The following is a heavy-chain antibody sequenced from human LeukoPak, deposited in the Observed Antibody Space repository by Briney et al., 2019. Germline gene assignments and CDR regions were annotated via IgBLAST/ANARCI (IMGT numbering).Heavy chain of an antibody. D-gene: IGHD6-13*01. CDR1: GFTFSTYA. Sequence: GGSLRLSCAASGFTFSTYAMTWLRQAPGKGLEWVAVISYDGSNKYYADSVKGRFTISRDNSKNTLYLQMNSLRAEDTAVYYCARDLTSSSWYVLGDYWGQGTLVTVSS. CDR2: ISYDGSNK. J-gene: IGHJ4*02. CDR3: ARDLTSSSWYVLGDY. V-gene: IGHV3-30-3*01.